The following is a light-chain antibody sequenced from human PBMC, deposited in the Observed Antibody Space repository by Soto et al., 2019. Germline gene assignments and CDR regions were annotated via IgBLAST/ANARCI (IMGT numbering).Light chain of an antibody. CDR2: KAS. CDR1: QSISSW. V-gene: IGKV1-5*03. J-gene: IGKJ1*01. CDR3: QQYNSYWT. Sequence: DIQMTQSPSTLSASVGDRVTITCRASQSISSWLAWYQQKPGKAPKLLIYKASSLESGGPSRFSGSGSGTDFTLTISSLQPDDFATYYCQQYNSYWTFGHGTKVEIK.